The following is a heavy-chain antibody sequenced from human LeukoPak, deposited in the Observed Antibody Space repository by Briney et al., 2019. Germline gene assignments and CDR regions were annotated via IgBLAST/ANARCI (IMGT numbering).Heavy chain of an antibody. CDR2: IYTSGST. CDR1: GGPISSGSYY. J-gene: IGHJ6*03. V-gene: IGHV4-61*02. CDR3: ARGLGIASDYYYYYYMDV. D-gene: IGHD6-13*01. Sequence: PSETLSLTCTVSGGPISSGSYYWSWIRQPAGKGLEWIGRIYTSGSTNYNPSLKSRVTISVDTSKNQFSLKLSSVTAADTAVYYCARGLGIASDYYYYYYMDVWGKGTTVTISS.